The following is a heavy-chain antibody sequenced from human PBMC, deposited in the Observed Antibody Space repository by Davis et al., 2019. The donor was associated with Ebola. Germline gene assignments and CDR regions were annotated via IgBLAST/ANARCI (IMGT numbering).Heavy chain of an antibody. J-gene: IGHJ4*02. CDR3: ARCEENPDTTMVSCFDY. D-gene: IGHD5-18*01. CDR1: GYTFTSYA. Sequence: ASVMVSCKASGYTFTSYAMNWVRQAPGQGLEWMGWINTNTGDPTYAQGFTGRFVFSLDTSVSTAYLQISSLKAEDTAVYYCARCEENPDTTMVSCFDYWGQGTLVTVSS. CDR2: INTNTGDP. V-gene: IGHV7-4-1*02.